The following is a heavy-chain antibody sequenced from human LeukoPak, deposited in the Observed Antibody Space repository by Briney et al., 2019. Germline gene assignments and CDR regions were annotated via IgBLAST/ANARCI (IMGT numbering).Heavy chain of an antibody. CDR2: INWNGGST. J-gene: IGHJ4*02. CDR3: AREGPDIVVVPAAPLAY. CDR1: GFTFDDYG. D-gene: IGHD2-2*01. Sequence: PGGSLRLSCAASGFTFDDYGMSWVRQAPGKGLEWVSGINWNGGSTGYADSVKGRFTISRDNAKNSLYLQMNSQRAEDTALYYCAREGPDIVVVPAAPLAYWGQGTLVTVSS. V-gene: IGHV3-20*04.